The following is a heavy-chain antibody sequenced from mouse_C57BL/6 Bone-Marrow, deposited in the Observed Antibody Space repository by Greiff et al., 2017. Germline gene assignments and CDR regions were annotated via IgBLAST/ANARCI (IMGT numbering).Heavy chain of an antibody. CDR3: AREPVVAGDYAMDY. J-gene: IGHJ4*01. D-gene: IGHD1-1*01. CDR2: IDPSDSET. V-gene: IGHV1-52*01. CDR1: GYTFTSYW. Sequence: QVQLQQPGAELVRPGSSVKLSCKASGYTFTSYWMHWVKQRPIQGLEWIGNIDPSDSETHYNQKFKDKATLTVDKSSSTAYMQLSSLTSEDSAVYYCAREPVVAGDYAMDYWGQGTSVTVSS.